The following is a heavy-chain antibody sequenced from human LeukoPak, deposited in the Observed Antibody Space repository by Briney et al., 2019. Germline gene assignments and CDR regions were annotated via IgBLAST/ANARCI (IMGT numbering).Heavy chain of an antibody. CDR3: ARDRAGPTDRAFGI. CDR1: GFTFSDYY. Sequence: GGSLRLSCAASGFTFSDYYMSWIRQAPGKGLEWVSYISSSGSTIYYADSVKGRFTISRDNAKNSLYLQMNSLRAEDTAVYYCARDRAGPTDRAFGIWGQGTMVTVSS. D-gene: IGHD3-10*01. V-gene: IGHV3-11*01. J-gene: IGHJ3*02. CDR2: ISSSGSTI.